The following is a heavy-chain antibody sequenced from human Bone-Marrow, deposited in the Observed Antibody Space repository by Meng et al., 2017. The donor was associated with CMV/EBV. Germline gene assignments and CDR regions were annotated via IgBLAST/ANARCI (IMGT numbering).Heavy chain of an antibody. CDR1: GVSNSTNNNY. CDR3: ARLKVDYQLPLDY. V-gene: IGHV4-39*01. J-gene: IGHJ4*02. D-gene: IGHD2-2*01. Sequence: TVSGVSNSTNNNYWAWIRQPPGRGLEWIGSINYSGGTHYNPSLKSRVTISVDTSKNQFSLKVNSVSAADTAVYYCARLKVDYQLPLDYWGQGTLVTVSS. CDR2: INYSGGT.